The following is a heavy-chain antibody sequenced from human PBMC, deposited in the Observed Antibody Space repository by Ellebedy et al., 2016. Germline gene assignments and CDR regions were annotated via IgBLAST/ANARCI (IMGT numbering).Heavy chain of an antibody. J-gene: IGHJ4*02. CDR2: ISWNSGSI. V-gene: IGHV3-9*01. D-gene: IGHD5-18*01. Sequence: SLKISCAASGFTFDDYAMHWVRQAPGKGLEWVSGISWNSGSIGYADSVEGRFTISRDNAKNSLYLQMNSLRAEDTALYYCAKVGGRGYSYGYPDYWGQGTLVTVSS. CDR3: AKVGGRGYSYGYPDY. CDR1: GFTFDDYA.